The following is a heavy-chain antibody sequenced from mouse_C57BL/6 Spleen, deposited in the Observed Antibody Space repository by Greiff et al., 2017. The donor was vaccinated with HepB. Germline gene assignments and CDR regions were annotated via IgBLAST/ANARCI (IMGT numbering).Heavy chain of an antibody. D-gene: IGHD2-1*01. CDR1: GYTFTSYG. Sequence: QVQLKQSGAELARPGASVKLSCKASGYTFTSYGISWVKQRTGQGLEWIGEINPRSGNTYYNEKFKGKATLTADKSSSTAYMELRSLTSEDSAVYFCARDRNPLAYWGQGTLVTVSA. V-gene: IGHV1-81*01. J-gene: IGHJ3*01. CDR2: INPRSGNT. CDR3: ARDRNPLAY.